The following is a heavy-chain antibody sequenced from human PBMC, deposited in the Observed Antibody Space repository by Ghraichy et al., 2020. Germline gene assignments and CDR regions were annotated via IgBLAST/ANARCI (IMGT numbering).Heavy chain of an antibody. Sequence: GGSLRLSCAASGFTFSNACMSWVRQAPGKGLEWVGRIKSKTDGGTTDYAAPVKGRFTISRDDSKNTLYLQMNSLKTEDTAVYYCTTKPIPKWLLAVHDAFDIWGQGTMVTVSS. V-gene: IGHV3-15*01. CDR3: TTKPIPKWLLAVHDAFDI. CDR2: IKSKTDGGTT. CDR1: GFTFSNAC. D-gene: IGHD3-22*01. J-gene: IGHJ3*02.